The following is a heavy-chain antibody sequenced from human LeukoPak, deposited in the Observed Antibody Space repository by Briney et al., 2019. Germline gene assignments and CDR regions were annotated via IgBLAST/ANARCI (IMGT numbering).Heavy chain of an antibody. J-gene: IGHJ4*02. Sequence: ASVKVSCKASGYTFTGYYMHWVRQAPGQGLEWMGWIDPNSGGTNYAQKFQGRVTMTRDTSISTAYMELSRLRSDDTAVYYCAKYEQQLETLDYWGQGTLVTVSS. V-gene: IGHV1-2*02. CDR3: AKYEQQLETLDY. CDR1: GYTFTGYY. D-gene: IGHD6-13*01. CDR2: IDPNSGGT.